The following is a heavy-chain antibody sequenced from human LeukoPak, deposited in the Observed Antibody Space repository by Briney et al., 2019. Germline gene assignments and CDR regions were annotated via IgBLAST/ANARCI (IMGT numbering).Heavy chain of an antibody. V-gene: IGHV4-59*01. CDR3: ARGPEMTSEFDI. CDR2: IYYTGST. D-gene: IGHD5-24*01. J-gene: IGHJ3*02. CDR1: GGSIDSIRSFY. Sequence: SETLSLTCTVSGGSIDSIRSFYWSWIRQSPDTGQEWIGYIYYTGSTDYNPSLKSRVTISVDTSKNQFSLKLTSVTTADTAVYYCARGPEMTSEFDIWGQGTMVTVSS.